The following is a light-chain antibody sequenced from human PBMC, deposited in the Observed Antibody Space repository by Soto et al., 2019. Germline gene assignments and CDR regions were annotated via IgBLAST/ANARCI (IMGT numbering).Light chain of an antibody. V-gene: IGKV3-15*01. CDR1: QSVSSS. J-gene: IGKJ4*01. CDR2: DAS. Sequence: EIVMTQSPATLSVSPGDRATLSCRASQSVSSSLAWYQQIPGQAPRLLIYDASTRATAIPARFGGSGSGTEFTLTISSLPSEDFAVYYCQQYNRWPPLTFGGGTKVELK. CDR3: QQYNRWPPLT.